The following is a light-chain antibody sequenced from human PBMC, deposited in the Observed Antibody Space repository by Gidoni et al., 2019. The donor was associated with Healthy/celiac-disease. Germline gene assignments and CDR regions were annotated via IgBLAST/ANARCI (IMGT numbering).Light chain of an antibody. CDR2: AAS. J-gene: IGKJ3*01. Sequence: AIRITQSPSSLSASTGDRVTITCRASQGISSYLALYQQKPGKAPKLLIYAASTLQSGVPSRFSGSGSGTDFTLTISCLQSEDFATYYCQQYYSYPLTFGPGTKVDIK. CDR1: QGISSY. CDR3: QQYYSYPLT. V-gene: IGKV1-8*01.